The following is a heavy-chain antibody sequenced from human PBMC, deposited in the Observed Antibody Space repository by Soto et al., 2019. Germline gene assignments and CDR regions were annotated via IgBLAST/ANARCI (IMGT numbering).Heavy chain of an antibody. J-gene: IGHJ6*02. Sequence: PGGSLRLSCAASGFTFSSYGMHWVRQAPGKGLEWVAVISYDGSNKYYADSVKGRFTISRDNSKNTLYLQMNSLRAEDTAVYYCAKDFRVVATMDYYYGMDVWGQGTTVTVSS. D-gene: IGHD5-12*01. CDR1: GFTFSSYG. V-gene: IGHV3-30*18. CDR3: AKDFRVVATMDYYYGMDV. CDR2: ISYDGSNK.